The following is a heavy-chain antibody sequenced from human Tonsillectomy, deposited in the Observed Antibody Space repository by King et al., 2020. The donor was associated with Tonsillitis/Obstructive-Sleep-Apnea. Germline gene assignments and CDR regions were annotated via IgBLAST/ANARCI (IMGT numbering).Heavy chain of an antibody. CDR2: IYFSGST. Sequence: LQESGPGLVKPSETLSLTCTVSGGSISSISYYWGWIRQPPGKGLEWIGSIYFSGSTYYSPSLKSRVTISLATSKNQFSLKVSSVTAADTAVYYCARTPSGSTFDYWGQGTLVTVSS. CDR3: ARTPSGSTFDY. CDR1: GGSISSISYY. J-gene: IGHJ4*02. D-gene: IGHD5-12*01. V-gene: IGHV4-39*01.